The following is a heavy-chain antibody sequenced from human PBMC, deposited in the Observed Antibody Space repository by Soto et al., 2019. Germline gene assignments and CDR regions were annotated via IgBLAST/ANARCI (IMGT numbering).Heavy chain of an antibody. J-gene: IGHJ4*02. CDR3: AMSTGSFHADVDF. CDR2: IDGAGGSL. Sequence: ETQLVESGGGLVQPGRSLRLACRNSGFIFNDYAMHWVRQAPGKGLEWVAGIDGAGGSLDYSDSVKGRFTISRDNAENSLFLQMESLRADDTAVYYCAMSTGSFHADVDFWGQGTQVTVSS. V-gene: IGHV3-9*01. D-gene: IGHD1-26*01. CDR1: GFIFNDYA.